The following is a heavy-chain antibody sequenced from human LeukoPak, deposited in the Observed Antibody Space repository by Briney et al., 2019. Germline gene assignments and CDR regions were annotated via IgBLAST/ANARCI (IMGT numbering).Heavy chain of an antibody. V-gene: IGHV3-21*01. CDR1: GFTFSSYS. J-gene: IGHJ4*02. CDR3: ARVLQCGTDFDY. D-gene: IGHD1-26*01. Sequence: GESLRLSCAASGFTFSSYSMNWVRRAPGKGLEWVSSISSSSSYIYYADSVKGRFTISRDNAKNSLYLQMNSLRAEDTAVYYCARVLQCGTDFDYWGQGTLVTVSS. CDR2: ISSSSSYI.